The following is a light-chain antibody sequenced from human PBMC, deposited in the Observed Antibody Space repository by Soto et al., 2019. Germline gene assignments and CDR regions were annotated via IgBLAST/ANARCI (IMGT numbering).Light chain of an antibody. Sequence: IVMTASPSTLFSSGGKRASHSCWDSHNDKRYLAWYQQKPGQPPRLLIYEASNRASGIPARFSGSGSGTDFTLTISSLEAEDVAVYYCQQHYNRPSITFGQGTRLEIK. CDR1: HNDKRY. J-gene: IGKJ5*01. V-gene: IGKV3-11*01. CDR2: EAS. CDR3: QQHYNRPSIT.